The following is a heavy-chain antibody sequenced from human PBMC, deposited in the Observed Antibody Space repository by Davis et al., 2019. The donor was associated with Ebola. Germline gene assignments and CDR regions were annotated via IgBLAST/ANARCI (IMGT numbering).Heavy chain of an antibody. Sequence: AASVKVSCKASGYTFTSYGISWVRQAPGQGLEWMGWISAYNGNTNYAQKLQGRVTMTTDTSTSTAYMELRSLRSDDTAVYYCAREGAAAGTDYYYYGMDVWGQGTTVTVSS. D-gene: IGHD6-13*01. CDR2: ISAYNGNT. J-gene: IGHJ6*02. V-gene: IGHV1-18*01. CDR3: AREGAAAGTDYYYYGMDV. CDR1: GYTFTSYG.